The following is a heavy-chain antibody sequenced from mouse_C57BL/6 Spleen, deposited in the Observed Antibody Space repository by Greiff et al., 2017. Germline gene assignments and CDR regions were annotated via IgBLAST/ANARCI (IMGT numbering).Heavy chain of an antibody. D-gene: IGHD1-1*01. Sequence: EVQLQQSGAELVRPGASVKLSCTASGFNIKDDYMHWVKQRPEQGLEWIGWIDPENGDTEYASKFQGKATITADTSSNTAYLQLSSLTAEDTAVYYCTTGGTTVAFDYWGQGTLVTVSA. J-gene: IGHJ3*01. CDR1: GFNIKDDY. CDR2: IDPENGDT. CDR3: TTGGTTVAFDY. V-gene: IGHV14-4*01.